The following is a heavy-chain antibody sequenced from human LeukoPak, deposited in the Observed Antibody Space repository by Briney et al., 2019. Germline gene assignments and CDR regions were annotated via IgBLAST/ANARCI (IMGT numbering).Heavy chain of an antibody. Sequence: SETLSLTCAVYGGSFSGYYWSWIRQPPGKGLEWIGEINHSGSTNYNPSLKSRVTISVDTSKNQFSLKLSSVTAADAAVYFCARLGSYHDFWGQGALVTVSS. CDR1: GGSFSGYY. J-gene: IGHJ4*02. D-gene: IGHD1-26*01. CDR2: INHSGST. V-gene: IGHV4-34*01. CDR3: ARLGSYHDF.